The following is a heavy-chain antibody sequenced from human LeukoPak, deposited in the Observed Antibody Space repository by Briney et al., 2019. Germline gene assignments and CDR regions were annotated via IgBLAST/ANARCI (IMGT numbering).Heavy chain of an antibody. CDR1: GGSFSGYY. V-gene: IGHV4-34*01. D-gene: IGHD3-10*01. CDR3: ATSYYGSGSYRGVY. Sequence: SETLSLTCTVYGGSFSGYYWSWIRQPPGKGLEWIGEINHSGSTNYNPSLKSRVTISVDTSKNQFSLKLSSVTAADTAVYYCATSYYGSGSYRGVYWGQGTLVTVSS. CDR2: INHSGST. J-gene: IGHJ4*02.